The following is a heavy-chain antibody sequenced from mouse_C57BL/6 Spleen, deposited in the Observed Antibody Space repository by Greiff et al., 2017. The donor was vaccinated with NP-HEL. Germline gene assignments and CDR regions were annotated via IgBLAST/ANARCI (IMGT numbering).Heavy chain of an antibody. Sequence: EVKLMESGEGLVKPGGSLKLSCAASGFTFSSYAMSWVRQTPEKRLEWVAYISSGGDYIYYAHTVKGRFTISRDHAMNTLYLQMSSLKSEYTAMYYCTRDQDYDGYAMDYWGQGTSVTVSS. D-gene: IGHD2-3*01. CDR3: TRDQDYDGYAMDY. CDR2: ISSGGDYI. CDR1: GFTFSSYA. V-gene: IGHV5-9-1*02. J-gene: IGHJ4*01.